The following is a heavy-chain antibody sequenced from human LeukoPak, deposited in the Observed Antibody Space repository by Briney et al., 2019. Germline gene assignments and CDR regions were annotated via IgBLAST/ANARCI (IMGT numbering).Heavy chain of an antibody. CDR3: ATQILLCHYY. CDR1: AYSISSGHY. J-gene: IGHJ4*02. Sequence: SETLSLTCTVSAYSISSGHYWGWIRQPPGKGLEWIGSFYHSGSTFYNPSLKSRVTISVDTSKNQFSLKLSSVTAADTAVYYCATQILLCHYYWGQGTLVTVSS. CDR2: FYHSGST. D-gene: IGHD2/OR15-2a*01. V-gene: IGHV4-38-2*02.